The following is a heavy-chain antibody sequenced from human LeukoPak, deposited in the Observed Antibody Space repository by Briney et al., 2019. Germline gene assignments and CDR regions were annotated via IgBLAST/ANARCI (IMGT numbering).Heavy chain of an antibody. CDR2: IYYSGST. V-gene: IGHV4-61*05. Sequence: PSETLSLTCTVSGGSISGSSYYWGWIRQPPGKGLEWIGYIYYSGSTNYNPSLKSRVTISVDTSKNQFSLKLSSVTAADTAVYYCARGWRYSSGSGIVYSYDGWGQGTLVTVSS. D-gene: IGHD6-19*01. J-gene: IGHJ4*02. CDR3: ARGWRYSSGSGIVYSYDG. CDR1: GGSISGSSYY.